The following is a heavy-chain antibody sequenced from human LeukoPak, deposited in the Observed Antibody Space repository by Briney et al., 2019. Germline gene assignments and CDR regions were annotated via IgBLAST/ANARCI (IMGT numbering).Heavy chain of an antibody. J-gene: IGHJ3*02. CDR2: IYTSGST. CDR3: ARVPLLPAEPHDVFDI. CDR1: GGSLSSGSYY. Sequence: ASQTLSLTCTVSGGSLSSGSYYWSWIRQPAGKGLEWIGRIYTSGSTNYNPSLQSRVTISVDTSKNHLSLKLNSVTAADTAVYYCARVPLLPAEPHDVFDIWGQGTMVTVSS. V-gene: IGHV4-61*02. D-gene: IGHD2-2*01.